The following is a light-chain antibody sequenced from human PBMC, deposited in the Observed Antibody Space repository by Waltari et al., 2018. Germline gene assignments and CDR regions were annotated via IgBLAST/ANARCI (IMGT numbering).Light chain of an antibody. CDR2: GAS. V-gene: IGKV3-20*01. CDR3: QQYGSSPET. Sequence: EIVLTQSPGTLSLSPGERATLSCRASQSVTSRNLAWYQQKPGQAPRLLIYGASSRATGIPDRFSGSGSGTDFTISISSLDPEDFAVYYCQQYGSSPETFGQGTKVEIK. J-gene: IGKJ1*01. CDR1: QSVTSRN.